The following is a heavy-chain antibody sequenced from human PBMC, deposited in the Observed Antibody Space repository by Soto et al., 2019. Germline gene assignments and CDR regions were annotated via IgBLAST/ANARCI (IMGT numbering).Heavy chain of an antibody. CDR1: GFSLSTSGAG. J-gene: IGHJ4*02. CDR3: AHRYGGNFYRWYFDF. Sequence: QITLEESGPTLVKPTQTLTLTCTFSGFSLSTSGAGVGWIRQPAGKALERLALISWKDDKRYNPGLKSRLSITKDTSKSQVVLTMTNVDPVDTATYFCAHRYGGNFYRWYFDFWGQGTLVTVSS. V-gene: IGHV2-5*01. D-gene: IGHD4-17*01. CDR2: ISWKDDK.